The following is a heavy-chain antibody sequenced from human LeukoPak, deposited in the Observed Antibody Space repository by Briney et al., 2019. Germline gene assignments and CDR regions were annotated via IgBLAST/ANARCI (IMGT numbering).Heavy chain of an antibody. J-gene: IGHJ1*01. D-gene: IGHD3-3*01. V-gene: IGHV3-23*01. CDR3: AKDFWSNFCQH. CDR1: GFTFSNYA. CDR2: ISGSGGDT. Sequence: GGSLRLSCVASGFTFSNYAMSWVRQAPGKGLEWVSAISGSGGDTYYADSVKGRFTISRDSSKNTLYLQMNSLRAEDTAIYYCAKDFWSNFCQHWGQGTLVTVSS.